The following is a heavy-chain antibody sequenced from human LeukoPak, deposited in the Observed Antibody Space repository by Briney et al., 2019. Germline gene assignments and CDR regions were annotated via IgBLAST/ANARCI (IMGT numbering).Heavy chain of an antibody. V-gene: IGHV5-51*06. CDR3: VKAYSRGWGNFDY. D-gene: IGHD6-19*01. CDR1: GYSFTNYW. Sequence: GESLKIFCKGSGYSFTNYWIGWVRQMPGKGLEWMVNIYPGYSDTRYSPFFQGQVTIFHDKCTNNTVFQWSNLQGPDNAMEYRVKAYSRGWGNFDYWGQGTLVTASS. CDR2: IYPGYSDT. J-gene: IGHJ4*02.